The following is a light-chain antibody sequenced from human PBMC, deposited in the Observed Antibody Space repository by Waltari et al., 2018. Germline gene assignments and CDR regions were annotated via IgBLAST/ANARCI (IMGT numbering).Light chain of an antibody. J-gene: IGLJ2*01. CDR1: SPNIGTNS. CDR2: EKD. CDR3: GTWDSRMSVAV. Sequence: QSVLTQPPSVSAASGQKVTISCSGSSPNIGTNSLPGYQQFPGTPPKLLIYEKDKRPSGIPGRFSGSKSGTSATLDIHGLQTGDEADYYCGTWDSRMSVAVLGGGTKVTVL. V-gene: IGLV1-51*01.